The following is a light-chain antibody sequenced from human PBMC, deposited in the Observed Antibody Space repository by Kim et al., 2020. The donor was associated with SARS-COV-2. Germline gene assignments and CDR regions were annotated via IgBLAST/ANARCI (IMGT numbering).Light chain of an antibody. CDR3: QQYNKWFSIT. V-gene: IGKV3-15*01. CDR1: QSISSN. Sequence: EIVMTQSPATLSVSPGERATLSCRASQSISSNLAWYQQKPGQAPRLLIYAASTRATDIPARFSGSGSGTDFTLTISSLQSEDFAVYYCQQYNKWFSITFGQGTRLEIK. J-gene: IGKJ5*01. CDR2: AAS.